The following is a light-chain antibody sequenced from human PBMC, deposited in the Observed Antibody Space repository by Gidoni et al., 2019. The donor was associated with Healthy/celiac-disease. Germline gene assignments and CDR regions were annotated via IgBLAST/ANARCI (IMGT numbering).Light chain of an antibody. J-gene: IGLJ2*01. CDR3: QVWDSSSDPLVV. Sequence: SYVLTQPPSVSVAPGKTARITCGGNNSGRKSVHWYQQKPGQAPVLVVYDDSDRPSGIPERFSGSNSGNTATLTISRVEAGDEADYYCQVWDSSSDPLVVFGGGTKLTVL. CDR1: NSGRKS. CDR2: DDS. V-gene: IGLV3-21*03.